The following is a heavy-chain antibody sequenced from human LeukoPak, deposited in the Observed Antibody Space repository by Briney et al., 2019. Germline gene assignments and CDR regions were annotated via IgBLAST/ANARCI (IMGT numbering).Heavy chain of an antibody. CDR1: GFTFSSYA. D-gene: IGHD6-13*01. CDR3: AKGGVITAAADS. CDR2: ISGSGGRI. Sequence: GGSLRLSCAASGFTFSSYAMSWVRQAPGKGLEWVSVISGSGGRIYYADSVKGRFTISRDISKNTLYLQMNSLRAEDTAVYYCAKGGVITAAADSWGQGTLVTVSS. J-gene: IGHJ4*02. V-gene: IGHV3-23*01.